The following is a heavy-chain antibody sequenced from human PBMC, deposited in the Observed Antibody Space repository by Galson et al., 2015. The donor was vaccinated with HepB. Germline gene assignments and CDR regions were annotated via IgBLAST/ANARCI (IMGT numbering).Heavy chain of an antibody. J-gene: IGHJ4*02. CDR2: IYPGDSDT. D-gene: IGHD5-18*01. Sequence: QSGAEVKRPGESLKISCKGSGYSFTSYWIGWVRQMPGKGLEWMGIIYPGDSDTRYSPSFQGQVTISADKSISTAYLQWSSLKASDTAMYYCARAPPRGYSYGYLGVGPDYWGQGTLVTVSS. V-gene: IGHV5-51*03. CDR1: GYSFTSYW. CDR3: ARAPPRGYSYGYLGVGPDY.